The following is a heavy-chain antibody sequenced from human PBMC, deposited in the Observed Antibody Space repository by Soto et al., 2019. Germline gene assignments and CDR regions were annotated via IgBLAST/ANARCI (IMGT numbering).Heavy chain of an antibody. CDR1: GGTFSIYA. D-gene: IGHD3-22*01. Sequence: SVKVSCKASGGTFSIYAISWVVQSPVQWLEWMGGIIPIFGTANYAQKFQGRVTITADESTSTAYMELSSLRSEDTAVYYCARNPYDSSGYYFPSFDYWGQGTLVTVSS. CDR2: IIPIFGTA. CDR3: ARNPYDSSGYYFPSFDY. J-gene: IGHJ4*02. V-gene: IGHV1-69*13.